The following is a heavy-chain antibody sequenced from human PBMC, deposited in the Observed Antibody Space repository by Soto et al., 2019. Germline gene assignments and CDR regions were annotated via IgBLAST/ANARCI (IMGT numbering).Heavy chain of an antibody. D-gene: IGHD1-1*01. Sequence: QITLKESGPPLMKPTQNLTLTCTFSGFSLSTSGVGVGWIRQPPGKALEWLALIYWDDDKRYSPSLKSRLTITKDTSKNQGVLTMTNMDPVDTATYYCAHSGERGGNGQFQHWGQGTLVTVSS. CDR1: GFSLSTSGVG. CDR3: AHSGERGGNGQFQH. CDR2: IYWDDDK. V-gene: IGHV2-5*02. J-gene: IGHJ1*01.